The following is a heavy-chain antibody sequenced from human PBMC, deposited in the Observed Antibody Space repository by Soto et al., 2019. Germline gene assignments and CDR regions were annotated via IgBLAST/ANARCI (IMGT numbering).Heavy chain of an antibody. V-gene: IGHV3-30*03. CDR1: GFTFSSYG. J-gene: IGHJ4*02. CDR2: ISYDGSNK. CDR3: ARGPRGLYHHDY. Sequence: GGSLRLSCAASGFTFSSYGMHWVRQAPGKGLEWVAVISYDGSNKYYADSVKGRFTISRDNSKNTLYLQMNSLRAEDTAVYYCARGPRGLYHHDYWGQGALVTVS. D-gene: IGHD2-2*01.